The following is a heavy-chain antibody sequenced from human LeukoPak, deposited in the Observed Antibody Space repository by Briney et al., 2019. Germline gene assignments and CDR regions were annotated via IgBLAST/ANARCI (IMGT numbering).Heavy chain of an antibody. J-gene: IGHJ4*02. CDR1: GFTFSSYG. CDR2: ISYDGNNK. V-gene: IGHV3-30*18. CDR3: AKDMDSSGCDY. D-gene: IGHD6-19*01. Sequence: GGSLRLSCAASGFTFSSYGMHWVRQAPGKGLEWVAVISYDGNNKYYAHSVKGRFTIYRHNSKNTLYLQMNSLRAEDTAVYYCAKDMDSSGCDYWGQGTLVTVSS.